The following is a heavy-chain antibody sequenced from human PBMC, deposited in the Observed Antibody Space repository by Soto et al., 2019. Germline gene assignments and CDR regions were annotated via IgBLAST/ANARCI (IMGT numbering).Heavy chain of an antibody. J-gene: IGHJ6*03. CDR1: GYSFTSDW. Sequence: LKISCKGSGYSFTSDWIGWVRQMPGKGLEWMGIIYPGDSDTRYSPSFQGQVTISADKSISTAYLQWSSLKASDTAMYYCARHQPTVTKSNHYEDYYYYYMDVWGKGTTVTVSS. V-gene: IGHV5-51*01. D-gene: IGHD4-4*01. CDR2: IYPGDSDT. CDR3: ARHQPTVTKSNHYEDYYYYYMDV.